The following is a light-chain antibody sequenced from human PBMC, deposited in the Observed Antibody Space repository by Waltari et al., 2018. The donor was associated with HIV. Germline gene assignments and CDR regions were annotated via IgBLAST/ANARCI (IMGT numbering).Light chain of an antibody. Sequence: QSVLTQPPSASGTPGQRVTISCSGSSSNIGSNYVYWYQQLPGTAPKLLIYRNNQRPSGRPDRCAGSKSGTSASLAISGLRSEDEADYYCAAWDDSLSGRGVFGGGTKLTVL. V-gene: IGLV1-47*01. CDR1: SSNIGSNY. CDR2: RNN. CDR3: AAWDDSLSGRGV. J-gene: IGLJ3*02.